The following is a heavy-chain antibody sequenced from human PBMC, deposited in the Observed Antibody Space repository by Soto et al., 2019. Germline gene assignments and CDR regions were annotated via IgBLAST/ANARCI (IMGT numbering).Heavy chain of an antibody. CDR1: GGTFSSYA. V-gene: IGHV1-69*06. Sequence: GPSVKVSCKASGGTFSSYAISWVRQAPGQGLEWMGGIIPIFGTANYAQKFQGRVTITADKSTSTAYMELSSLRSEDTAVYYCANGDSSGYYAFDYWGQGTLVTVSS. D-gene: IGHD3-22*01. CDR2: IIPIFGTA. CDR3: ANGDSSGYYAFDY. J-gene: IGHJ4*02.